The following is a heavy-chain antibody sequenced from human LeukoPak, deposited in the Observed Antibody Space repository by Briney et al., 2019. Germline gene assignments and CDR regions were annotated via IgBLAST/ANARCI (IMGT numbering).Heavy chain of an antibody. CDR1: GESFSGYY. Sequence: PSETLSLTCAVYGESFSGYYRSWIRQPPGKGLEWIGEINQSGSTRNNPSLKSRVTILKDTSRNQFSLRLSSVTAADTAVYYCARSAPYSGYDFDYWGQGTLVSVSS. D-gene: IGHD5-12*01. CDR2: INQSGST. J-gene: IGHJ4*02. CDR3: ARSAPYSGYDFDY. V-gene: IGHV4-34*01.